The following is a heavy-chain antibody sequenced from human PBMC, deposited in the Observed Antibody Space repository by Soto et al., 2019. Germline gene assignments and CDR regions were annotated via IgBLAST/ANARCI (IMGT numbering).Heavy chain of an antibody. CDR2: IYPGDSDT. CDR3: ARSDYWTGQPRFDP. V-gene: IGHV5-51*01. D-gene: IGHD3-3*01. J-gene: IGHJ5*02. CDR1: GCSFPMYW. Sequence: GESLKISCKGSGCSFPMYWIGWVRQMPGKGLEWMGVIYPGDSDTRYSPSFQGQVSISADNSISTAYLQWSSLRASDTATYYCARSDYWTGQPRFDPWGQGTLVTVSS.